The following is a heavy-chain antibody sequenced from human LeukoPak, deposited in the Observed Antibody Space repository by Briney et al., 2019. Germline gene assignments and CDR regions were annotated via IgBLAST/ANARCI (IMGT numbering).Heavy chain of an antibody. J-gene: IGHJ4*02. V-gene: IGHV1-46*01. CDR3: ARGGGEHTNFDY. Sequence: ASVKVSCKAPGYTFTSYYMHWVRQAPGQGLEWMGIINPSGGSTRYAQKFQGRVTMTRDTSTSTVYMDLSSLRSEDTAVYYCARGGGEHTNFDYWGQGTLVTVSS. D-gene: IGHD1-26*01. CDR1: GYTFTSYY. CDR2: INPSGGST.